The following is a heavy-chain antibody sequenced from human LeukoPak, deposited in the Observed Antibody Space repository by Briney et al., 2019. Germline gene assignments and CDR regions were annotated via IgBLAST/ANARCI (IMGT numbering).Heavy chain of an antibody. CDR1: GFTFSSYA. CDR2: ISGSGGST. CDR3: AKAYLEYSSSSPRGD. D-gene: IGHD6-6*01. J-gene: IGHJ4*02. Sequence: GGSLRLSCAASGFTFSSYAMSWVRQAPGKGLEWVSAISGSGGSTYYADSVKGRFTISRDNSKNTLYLQMNSLRAEDTAVYYCAKAYLEYSSSSPRGDWGQGTLVTVSS. V-gene: IGHV3-23*01.